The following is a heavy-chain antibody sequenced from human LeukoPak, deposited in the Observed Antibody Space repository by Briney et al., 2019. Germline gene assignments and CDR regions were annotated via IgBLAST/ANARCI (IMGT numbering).Heavy chain of an antibody. V-gene: IGHV3-73*01. J-gene: IGHJ4*02. CDR2: VRSRVKNSVT. Sequence: GGSLRLSCAASGFTFSSFDMNWVRQTSGRGLEWIGCVRSRVKNSVTIYGASARGRFTISRDDSRKTASLQMNSLNTEDTAVYYCIRHIEYVAPDSWGQGTLVTVSS. CDR3: IRHIEYVAPDS. CDR1: GFTFSSFD. D-gene: IGHD3-16*01.